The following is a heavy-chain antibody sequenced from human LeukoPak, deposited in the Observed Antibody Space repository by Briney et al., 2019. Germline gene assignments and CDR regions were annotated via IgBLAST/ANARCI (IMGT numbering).Heavy chain of an antibody. V-gene: IGHV4-30-4*01. CDR1: GGSISSGDYY. CDR3: ATLDTTVTTYDY. Sequence: SETLSLTCTVSGGSISSGDYYWSWIRQPPGKGLEWIGYIYYSGSTYCNPSLKSRVTISVDTSKNQFSLKLSSVTAADTAVYYCATLDTTVTTYDYWGQGTLVTVSS. J-gene: IGHJ4*02. CDR2: IYYSGST. D-gene: IGHD4-17*01.